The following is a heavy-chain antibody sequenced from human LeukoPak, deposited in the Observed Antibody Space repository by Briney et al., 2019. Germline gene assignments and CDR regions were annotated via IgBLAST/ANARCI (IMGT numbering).Heavy chain of an antibody. CDR1: GFTFSSYW. Sequence: PGGSLRLSCAASGFTFSSYWMHWVRQAPGKGLEWVSAISGSGGSTYYADSVKGRFTISRDNSKNTLYLQMNSLRAEDTAVYYCAKGSVIGSPLMPGDIWGQGTMVTVSS. D-gene: IGHD3-22*01. CDR3: AKGSVIGSPLMPGDI. V-gene: IGHV3-23*01. CDR2: ISGSGGST. J-gene: IGHJ3*02.